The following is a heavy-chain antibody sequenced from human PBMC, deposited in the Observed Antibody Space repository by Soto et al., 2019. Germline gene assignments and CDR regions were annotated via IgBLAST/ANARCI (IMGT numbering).Heavy chain of an antibody. CDR3: AKAKYSSGRRYFDY. J-gene: IGHJ4*02. D-gene: IGHD6-19*01. CDR1: GFTFDDYA. V-gene: IGHV3-9*01. CDR2: ISWNSGSI. Sequence: SLRLSCAASGFTFDDYAMHWVRQAPGKGLEWVSGISWNSGSIGYADSVKGRFTISIDNAKNSLYLQMNSLRAEDTALYYCAKAKYSSGRRYFDYWGQGTLVTVSS.